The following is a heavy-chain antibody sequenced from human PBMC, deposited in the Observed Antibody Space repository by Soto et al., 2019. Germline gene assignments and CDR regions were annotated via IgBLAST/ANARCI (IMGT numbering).Heavy chain of an antibody. V-gene: IGHV1-18*01. CDR2: ISGYNGNT. CDR3: ARGSESFDL. Sequence: GASVKVSCKASGYAFHNYGISWVRQVPGQGLEWMGWISGYNGNTNYAPKIQGRVTVTRDTSTATAYMELRSLRSDDTAIYYCARGSESFDLWGQGPLVTVYS. D-gene: IGHD1-26*01. CDR1: GYAFHNYG. J-gene: IGHJ4*02.